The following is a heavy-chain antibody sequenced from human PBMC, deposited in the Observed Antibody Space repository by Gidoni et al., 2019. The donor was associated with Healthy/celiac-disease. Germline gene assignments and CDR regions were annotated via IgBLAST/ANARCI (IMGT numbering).Heavy chain of an antibody. V-gene: IGHV4-59*01. CDR3: ARDASGFGELYFDY. Sequence: QVQLQESGPGLVKPSETLSLTCTVSGGPISSYYWSWIRQPPGKGLEWIGYIYYSGSTNYNPSLKSRVTISVDTSKNQFSLKLSSVTAADTAVYYCARDASGFGELYFDYWGQGTLVTVSS. CDR1: GGPISSYY. J-gene: IGHJ4*02. CDR2: IYYSGST. D-gene: IGHD3-10*01.